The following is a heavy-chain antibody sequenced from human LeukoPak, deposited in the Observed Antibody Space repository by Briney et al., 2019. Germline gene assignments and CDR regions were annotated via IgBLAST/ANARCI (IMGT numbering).Heavy chain of an antibody. D-gene: IGHD1-26*01. J-gene: IGHJ3*02. CDR3: AKDGVGATAYDAFDI. CDR2: ISYDGSNK. Sequence: SGRSLRLSCAASGFTFSSYGMHWVRQAPGKGLEWVAVISYDGSNKYYADSVKGRFTISRDNSKNTLYLQMNSLRAEDTAVYYCAKDGVGATAYDAFDIWGQGTMVTVSS. CDR1: GFTFSSYG. V-gene: IGHV3-30*18.